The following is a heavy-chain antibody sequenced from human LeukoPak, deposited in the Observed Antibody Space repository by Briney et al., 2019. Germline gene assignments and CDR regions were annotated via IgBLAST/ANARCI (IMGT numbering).Heavy chain of an antibody. J-gene: IGHJ4*02. V-gene: IGHV3-7*03. Sequence: GGSLRLSCTASGFTFNKFWMSWVRQAPGKGLEWVANINQDGSEKNYVDFVKGRFTISRDNSKNTLYLQMNSLRAEDTAVYYCANMVVPAAWVRHDYWGQGTLVTVSS. D-gene: IGHD2-2*01. CDR3: ANMVVPAAWVRHDY. CDR2: INQDGSEK. CDR1: GFTFNKFW.